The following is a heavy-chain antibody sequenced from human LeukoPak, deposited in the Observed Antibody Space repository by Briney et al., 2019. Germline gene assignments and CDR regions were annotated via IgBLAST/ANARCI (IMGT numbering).Heavy chain of an antibody. D-gene: IGHD4-17*01. CDR2: ISGDGRAT. V-gene: IGHV3-74*01. J-gene: IGHJ4*02. CDR1: GFIFTDYW. Sequence: PGGSLRLSCAASGFIFTDYWMHWVRQGPGKELVWVARISGDGRATTYADSVKGRFTISRDNAMSTAFLQMKSLRAEDTAVYYCAREKPYGDHTFDYWGQGTLVTVST. CDR3: AREKPYGDHTFDY.